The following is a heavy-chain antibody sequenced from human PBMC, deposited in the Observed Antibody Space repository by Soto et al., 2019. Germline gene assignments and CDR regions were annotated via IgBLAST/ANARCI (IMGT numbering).Heavy chain of an antibody. CDR3: ASGGLYI. Sequence: EVQLVESGGGLVQPGGSLRLSCAASGFTFSNYDMHWVRQTTGKGLEWVSGIGTVGDTYYYGSMKGRFSISRENAKNSFYLQMNSLRAEDTSVYYCASGGLYICGQGTLVTVSS. V-gene: IGHV3-13*01. J-gene: IGHJ4*02. D-gene: IGHD3-16*01. CDR2: IGTVGDT. CDR1: GFTFSNYD.